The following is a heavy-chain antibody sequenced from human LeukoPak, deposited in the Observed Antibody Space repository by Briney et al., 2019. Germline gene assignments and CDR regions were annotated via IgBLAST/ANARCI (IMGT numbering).Heavy chain of an antibody. CDR1: GYTFTGYY. D-gene: IGHD1-1*01. CDR2: IIPIFGTA. Sequence: ASVKVSCKASGYTFTGYYMHWVRQAPGQGLEWMGGIIPIFGTANYAQKFQGRVTITADKSTSTAYMELSSLRSEDTAVYYCATRSTGTKFDYWGQGTLVTVSS. CDR3: ATRSTGTKFDY. J-gene: IGHJ4*02. V-gene: IGHV1-69*06.